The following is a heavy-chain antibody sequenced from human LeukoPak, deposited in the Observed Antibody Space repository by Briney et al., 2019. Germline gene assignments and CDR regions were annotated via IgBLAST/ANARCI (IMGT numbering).Heavy chain of an antibody. CDR2: IIPIFGTA. CDR1: GGTFSSYA. D-gene: IGHD1-7*01. J-gene: IGHJ5*02. Sequence: SVKVSCKASGGTFSSYAISWVRRAPGQGLEWMGGIIPIFGTANYAQKFQGRVTITADESTSTAYMELSSLRSEDTAVYYCARTLELKDRWFDPWGQGTLVTVSS. V-gene: IGHV1-69*13. CDR3: ARTLELKDRWFDP.